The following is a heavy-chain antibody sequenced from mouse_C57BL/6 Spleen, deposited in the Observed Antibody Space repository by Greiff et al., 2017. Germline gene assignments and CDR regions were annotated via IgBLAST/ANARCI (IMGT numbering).Heavy chain of an antibody. D-gene: IGHD4-1*01. J-gene: IGHJ3*01. CDR3: ARGGLTGTRFAY. CDR2: ISGGGGNT. CDR1: GFTFSSYT. V-gene: IGHV5-9*01. Sequence: DVKLVESGGGLVKPGGSLKLSCAASGFTFSSYTMSWVRQTPEKRLEWVATISGGGGNTYYPDSVKGRFTISRDNAKNTLYLQMSSLRSEDTALYYCARGGLTGTRFAYWGQGTLVTVSA.